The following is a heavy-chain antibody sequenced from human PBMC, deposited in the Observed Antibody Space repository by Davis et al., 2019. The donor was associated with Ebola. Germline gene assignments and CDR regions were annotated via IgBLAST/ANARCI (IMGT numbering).Heavy chain of an antibody. CDR1: GFTFDDYA. D-gene: IGHD6-6*01. CDR3: SGAAPGAFDI. V-gene: IGHV3-73*01. Sequence: PGGSLRLSCAASGFTFDDYAMHWVRQASGKGLEWVGRIRSKANSYATAYAASVKGRFTISRDDSKNTAYLQMNSLKTEDTAVYYCSGAAPGAFDIWGQGTMVTVSS. CDR2: IRSKANSYAT. J-gene: IGHJ3*02.